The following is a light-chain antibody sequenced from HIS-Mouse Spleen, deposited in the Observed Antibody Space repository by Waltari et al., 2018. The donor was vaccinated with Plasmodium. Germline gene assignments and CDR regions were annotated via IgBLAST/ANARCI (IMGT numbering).Light chain of an antibody. Sequence: EIVMTQSPATLSVSPGERATLSCRASQSVSSNLAWYQQKPGQAPRLLIYGVSTRATGIPARFSGSGSGTEFTLTISSLQSEDFAVYYCQQYNSYSWTFGQGTKVEIK. V-gene: IGKV3-15*01. J-gene: IGKJ1*01. CDR1: QSVSSN. CDR2: GVS. CDR3: QQYNSYSWT.